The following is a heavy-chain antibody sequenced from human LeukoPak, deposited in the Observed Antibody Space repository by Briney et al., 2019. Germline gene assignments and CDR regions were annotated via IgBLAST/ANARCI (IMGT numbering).Heavy chain of an antibody. Sequence: SETLSLTCAVSGGSTSSSNWWSWVRQPPGKGLEWIGEIYHSGSTNYNPSLKSRVTISVDKSKNQFSLKLSSVTAADTAVYYCARDPLYYYDSSGTDYYYGMDVWGQGTTVTVSS. CDR3: ARDPLYYYDSSGTDYYYGMDV. V-gene: IGHV4-4*02. J-gene: IGHJ6*02. CDR1: GGSTSSSNW. D-gene: IGHD3-22*01. CDR2: IYHSGST.